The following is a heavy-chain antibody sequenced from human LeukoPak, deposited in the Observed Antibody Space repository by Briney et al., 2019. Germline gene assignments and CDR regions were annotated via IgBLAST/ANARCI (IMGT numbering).Heavy chain of an antibody. V-gene: IGHV4-4*07. CDR3: ARDWGIYSGSYSHWYFDL. CDR2: IYTSGST. D-gene: IGHD1-26*01. CDR1: GGSISSYY. J-gene: IGHJ2*01. Sequence: PSETLSLTCPVSGGSISSYYWSWIRQPAGKGLEWIGRIYTSGSTNYNPSLKSRVTMSVDTSKNQFSLKLSSVTAADTAVYYCARDWGIYSGSYSHWYFDLWGRGTLVTVSS.